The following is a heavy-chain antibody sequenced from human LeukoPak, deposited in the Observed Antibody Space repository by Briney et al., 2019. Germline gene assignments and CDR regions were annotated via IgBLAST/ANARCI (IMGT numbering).Heavy chain of an antibody. CDR2: INHSGST. Sequence: SETLSVTCAVYGGSFSGYYWSWIRQPPGKGLEWIGEINHSGSTNYNPSLKSRVTISVDTSKNQFSLKLSSVTAADTAVYYCATGGVTVTTYYWGQGIVLTVSS. D-gene: IGHD4-17*01. V-gene: IGHV4-34*01. CDR1: GGSFSGYY. J-gene: IGHJ4*02. CDR3: ATGGVTVTTYY.